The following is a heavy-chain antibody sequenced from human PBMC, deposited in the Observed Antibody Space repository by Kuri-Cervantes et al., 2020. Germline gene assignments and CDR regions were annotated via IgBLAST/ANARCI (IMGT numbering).Heavy chain of an antibody. Sequence: GESLRLSCAASGFTFSSCAMHWVRQAPGKGLEWVAVISYDGSNKYYADSVKGRFTISRDNSKNTLYLQMNSLRAEDTAVYYCARDGGYWGQGTLVTVSS. CDR2: ISYDGSNK. CDR3: ARDGGY. J-gene: IGHJ4*02. V-gene: IGHV3-30-3*01. CDR1: GFTFSSCA. D-gene: IGHD3-10*01.